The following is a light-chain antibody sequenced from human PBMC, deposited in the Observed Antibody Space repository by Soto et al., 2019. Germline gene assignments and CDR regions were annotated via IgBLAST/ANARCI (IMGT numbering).Light chain of an antibody. Sequence: QAVLTQPPSVSGAPGQRVTISCTGSRSNIGAGYDVHWYHQLPGTAPKLLIYGNNNRPSGVPDRFSGSKSGTSASLAITGLQAEDEADYYCQSYASSLIGEVFGGGTQLTVL. V-gene: IGLV1-40*01. J-gene: IGLJ2*01. CDR3: QSYASSLIGEV. CDR1: RSNIGAGYD. CDR2: GNN.